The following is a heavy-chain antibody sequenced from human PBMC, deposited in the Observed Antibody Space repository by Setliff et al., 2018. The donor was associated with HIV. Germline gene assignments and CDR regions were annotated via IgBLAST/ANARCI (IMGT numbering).Heavy chain of an antibody. V-gene: IGHV4-38-2*02. CDR2: IYHSGST. Sequence: PSETLSLTCAVSGYSISSGYYWGWIRQPPGKGLEWIGSIYHSGSTYYNPSLKSRVTISLDTSKNQFSLELSSVTAADTAVYYCARDIQAAGTGWFDPWGQGTLVTVSS. CDR1: GYSISSGYY. D-gene: IGHD6-13*01. CDR3: ARDIQAAGTGWFDP. J-gene: IGHJ5*02.